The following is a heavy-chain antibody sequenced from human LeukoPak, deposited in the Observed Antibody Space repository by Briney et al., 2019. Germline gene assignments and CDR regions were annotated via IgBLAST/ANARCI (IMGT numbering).Heavy chain of an antibody. V-gene: IGHV4-38-2*02. CDR2: IDHSGST. CDR1: GYSISSGYY. D-gene: IGHD6-6*01. J-gene: IGHJ4*02. CDR3: ARDFSIAARLPRY. Sequence: SETLSLTCTVSGYSISSGYYWGWIRQPPGKGLEWTGSIDHSGSTYYNPSLKSRITISVDTSKNQFSLKLSSVTAADTAVYYCARDFSIAARLPRYWGQGTLVTVSS.